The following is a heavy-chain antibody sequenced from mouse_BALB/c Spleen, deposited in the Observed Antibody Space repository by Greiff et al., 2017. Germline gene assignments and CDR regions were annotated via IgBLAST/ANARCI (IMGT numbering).Heavy chain of an antibody. CDR2: IYPSDSYT. J-gene: IGHJ3*01. Sequence: VQLQQPGAELVRPGASVKLSCKASGYTFTSYWINWVKQRPGQGLEWIGNIYPSDSYTNYNQKFKDKATLTVDKSSSTAYMQLSSPTSEDSAVYYCTRDYGNRFAYWGQGTLVTVSA. CDR3: TRDYGNRFAY. V-gene: IGHV1-69*02. D-gene: IGHD1-1*01. CDR1: GYTFTSYW.